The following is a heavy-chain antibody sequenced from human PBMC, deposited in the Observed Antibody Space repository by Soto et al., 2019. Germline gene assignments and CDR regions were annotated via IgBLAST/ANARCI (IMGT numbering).Heavy chain of an antibody. CDR1: GFTFSDHY. D-gene: IGHD3-10*01. J-gene: IGHJ4*02. Sequence: EVQLVESGGGLVEPGGSLRLSCAASGFTFSDHYMDWVRQAPGKGLEWVGRTRNKANSYTTEYAASVKGRFTISRDDSKNSLYLQMNSLKTEDTAVYYCARCLYVSGSYYNDYWGQGTLVTVSS. CDR2: TRNKANSYTT. V-gene: IGHV3-72*01. CDR3: ARCLYVSGSYYNDY.